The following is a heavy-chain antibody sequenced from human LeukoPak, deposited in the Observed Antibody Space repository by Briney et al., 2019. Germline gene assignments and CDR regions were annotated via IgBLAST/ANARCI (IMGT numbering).Heavy chain of an antibody. Sequence: SETLSLTCAVYGGSFSGYYWSWIRQPPGKGLEWIGEINHSGSTNYNPSLKSRVTISVDTSKNQFSLKLSSVTAADTAVYYCAGEGRSGSYSDWGQGTLVTVSS. D-gene: IGHD3-10*01. CDR3: AGEGRSGSYSD. V-gene: IGHV4-34*01. J-gene: IGHJ4*02. CDR2: INHSGST. CDR1: GGSFSGYY.